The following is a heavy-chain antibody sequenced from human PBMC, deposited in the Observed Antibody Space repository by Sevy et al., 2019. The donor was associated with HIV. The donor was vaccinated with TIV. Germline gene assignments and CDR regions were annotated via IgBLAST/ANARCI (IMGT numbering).Heavy chain of an antibody. CDR1: GYTFTSYG. D-gene: IGHD1-7*01. V-gene: IGHV1-18*01. CDR2: ISANNGNT. J-gene: IGHJ5*02. Sequence: ASVKVSCKASGYTFTSYGVSWVRQAPGQGLEWMGGISANNGNTNYAQKLQGRVTMTTDTSTRTAYMELRSLRSDDTAVYYFAISITGTTPYNWFDPWGQGTLVTVSS. CDR3: AISITGTTPYNWFDP.